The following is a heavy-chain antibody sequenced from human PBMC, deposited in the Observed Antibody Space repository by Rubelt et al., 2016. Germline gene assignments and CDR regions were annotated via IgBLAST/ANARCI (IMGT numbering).Heavy chain of an antibody. Sequence: GFDFTTVGMHWVRQAPVKGLEWVAATWYDGSNKFYVQSVRGRFTIFRDNSKNTLYLQMNSLRAEDTAVYYCARAGYSYGDYYYYGMDVWGQGTTVTVSS. D-gene: IGHD5-18*01. CDR1: GFDFTTVG. J-gene: IGHJ6*02. CDR2: TWYDGSNK. CDR3: ARAGYSYGDYYYYGMDV. V-gene: IGHV3-33*01.